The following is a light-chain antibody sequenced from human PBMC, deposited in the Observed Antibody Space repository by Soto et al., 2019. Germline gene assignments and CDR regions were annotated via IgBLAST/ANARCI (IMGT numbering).Light chain of an antibody. V-gene: IGLV2-23*01. CDR2: GDN. CDR3: CSYAGSRTWV. CDR1: SSDVGSFNL. J-gene: IGLJ3*02. Sequence: QSVLTQPASVSGSPGQSITISCTGASSDVGSFNLVSWYQHHPGKAPKLMIYGDNKRPSGVSIRFSGSRSGNTASLTISGLQAEDEADYYCCSYAGSRTWVFGGVTQLTVL.